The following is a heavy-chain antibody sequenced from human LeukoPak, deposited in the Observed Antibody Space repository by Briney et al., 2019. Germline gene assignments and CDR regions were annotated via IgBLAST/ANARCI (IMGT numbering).Heavy chain of an antibody. CDR3: TRDSANYHFAY. CDR1: GFTVKYNF. CDR2: LYSGGAT. J-gene: IGHJ4*02. D-gene: IGHD4/OR15-4a*01. V-gene: IGHV3-66*01. Sequence: GGSLRLSCSASGFTVKYNFMSWVRQAPGKGLEWVSVLYSGGATYYADSVKGRFTIARDNSKNIVFLQMNDLRTEDTAFYYCTRDSANYHFAYWGQGALVTVSS.